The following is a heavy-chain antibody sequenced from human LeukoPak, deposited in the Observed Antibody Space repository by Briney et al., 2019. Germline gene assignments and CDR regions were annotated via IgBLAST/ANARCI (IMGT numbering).Heavy chain of an antibody. J-gene: IGHJ4*02. CDR1: GFTFSSYA. CDR2: ISYDGSNK. CDR3: AREPYDYVWGSYRGYFDY. D-gene: IGHD3-16*02. Sequence: GVSLRLSCAASGFTFSSYAMHWVRQAPGKGLEWVAVISYDGSNKYYADSVKGRFTISRDNSKNTLYLQMNSLRAEDTAVYYCAREPYDYVWGSYRGYFDYWGQGTLVTVSS. V-gene: IGHV3-30-3*01.